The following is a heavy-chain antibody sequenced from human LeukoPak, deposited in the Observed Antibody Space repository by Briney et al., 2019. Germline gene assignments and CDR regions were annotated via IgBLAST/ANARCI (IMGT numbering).Heavy chain of an antibody. Sequence: PSETLSLTCTVSGGSISSYYWSWIRQPPGKGLEWIGEINHSGSTNYNPSLKSRVTISVDTSKNQFSLKLSSVTAADTAVYYCARRWRSGYGGLVNWFDPWGQGTLVTVSS. V-gene: IGHV4-34*01. J-gene: IGHJ5*02. CDR3: ARRWRSGYGGLVNWFDP. CDR2: INHSGST. D-gene: IGHD3-22*01. CDR1: GGSISSYY.